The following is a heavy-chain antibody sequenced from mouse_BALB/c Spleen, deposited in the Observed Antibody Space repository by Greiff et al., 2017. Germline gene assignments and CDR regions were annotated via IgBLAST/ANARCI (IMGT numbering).Heavy chain of an antibody. CDR1: GYTFTSYV. CDR3: ARGDGSSYVGFAY. Sequence: EVQLQQSGPELVKPGASVKMSCKASGYTFTSYVMHWVKQKPGQGLEWIGYINPYNDGTKYNEKFKGKATLTSDKSSSTAYMELSSLTSEDSAVYYCARGDGSSYVGFAYWGQGTLVTVSA. CDR2: INPYNDGT. V-gene: IGHV1-14*01. J-gene: IGHJ3*01. D-gene: IGHD1-1*01.